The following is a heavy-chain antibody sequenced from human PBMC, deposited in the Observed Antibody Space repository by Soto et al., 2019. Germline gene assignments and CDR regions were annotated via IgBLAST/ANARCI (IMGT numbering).Heavy chain of an antibody. J-gene: IGHJ4*02. CDR2: VNPILSMS. Sequence: QVQMVQAGVEVKKPGSSVKVSYKASGDTFSFYTINWVRQAPGLGLEWMGRVNPILSMSNYAQKFQGRVTMTADKSTSTAYRELRSLRSADTAFYYCATSYGSGYRAFDYWGQGALVTVSS. CDR3: ATSYGSGYRAFDY. CDR1: GDTFSFYT. D-gene: IGHD3-10*01. V-gene: IGHV1-69*02.